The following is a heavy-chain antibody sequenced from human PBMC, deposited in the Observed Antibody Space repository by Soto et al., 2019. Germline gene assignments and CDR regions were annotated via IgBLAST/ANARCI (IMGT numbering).Heavy chain of an antibody. Sequence: EVQLVESGGGLVQPGGSLRLSCAASGFTFSDYYMDWVRQAPGKGLEWVGRVRHKVKSYTTEYAASVKGRFTVSRDDSNNLLYLQMNSLKTEDTAVYYCVGDNWRNSWDYWGQGTLVTVSS. CDR2: VRHKVKSYTT. CDR3: VGDNWRNSWDY. CDR1: GFTFSDYY. V-gene: IGHV3-72*01. J-gene: IGHJ4*02. D-gene: IGHD3-3*01.